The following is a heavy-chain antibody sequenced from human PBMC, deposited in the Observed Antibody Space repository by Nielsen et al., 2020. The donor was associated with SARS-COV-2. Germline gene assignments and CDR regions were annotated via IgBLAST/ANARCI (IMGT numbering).Heavy chain of an antibody. CDR3: ARNSGWYGRGYFDY. Sequence: GGSLRLSCAASGFTFDDYGMSWVRQAPGKGLEWVSGINWNGGSTGYADSVKGRFTISRDNSKNTLYLEMNSLRAEDTAVYYCARNSGWYGRGYFDYWGQGTLVTVSS. D-gene: IGHD6-19*01. CDR2: INWNGGST. CDR1: GFTFDDYG. V-gene: IGHV3-20*04. J-gene: IGHJ4*02.